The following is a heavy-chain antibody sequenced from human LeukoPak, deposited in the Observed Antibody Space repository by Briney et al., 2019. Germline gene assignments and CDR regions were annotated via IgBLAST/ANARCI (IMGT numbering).Heavy chain of an antibody. CDR2: INPSGGST. CDR1: GYTFTSYY. V-gene: IGHV1-46*01. Sequence: ASVKVSCKASGYTFTSYYMHWLRQAPGQGLEWMGIINPSGGSTSYAQKFQGRVTMTRDTSTSTVYMELSSLRSEDTAVYYCARKRDYYDSSGYYYNWFDPWGQGTLVTVSS. J-gene: IGHJ5*02. D-gene: IGHD3-22*01. CDR3: ARKRDYYDSSGYYYNWFDP.